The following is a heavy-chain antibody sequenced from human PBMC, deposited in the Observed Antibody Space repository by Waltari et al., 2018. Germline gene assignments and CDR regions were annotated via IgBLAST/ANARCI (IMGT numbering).Heavy chain of an antibody. CDR2: IHTGGGYT. D-gene: IGHD2-21*02. V-gene: IGHV3-11*06. J-gene: IGHJ4*01. CDR1: GFAFSGFH. Sequence: QVQLVESGGGLVKPGGSLRLSCVASGFAFSGFHMNWVRQAPGSELQWGSFIHTGGGYTNYADSVKGRFTIARDDAKNSVYLQMNSLSADDTAVYFCARDLTAIRAFDYWGHGILVTVSS. CDR3: ARDLTAIRAFDY.